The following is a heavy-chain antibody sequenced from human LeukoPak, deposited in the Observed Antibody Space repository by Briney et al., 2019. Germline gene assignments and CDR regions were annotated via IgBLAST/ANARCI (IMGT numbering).Heavy chain of an antibody. CDR1: GFTFSSYA. D-gene: IGHD3-9*01. J-gene: IGHJ4*02. CDR2: ISGSGGST. CDR3: ARSFYDILIGYYQYFDY. V-gene: IGHV3-23*01. Sequence: GGSLRLSCAASGFTFSSYAMSWVRQAPGKGLEWVSAISGSGGSTYYADSVKGRFTISGDNSKNTLYLQMNSLRAEDTAVYYCARSFYDILIGYYQYFDYWGQGTLVTVSS.